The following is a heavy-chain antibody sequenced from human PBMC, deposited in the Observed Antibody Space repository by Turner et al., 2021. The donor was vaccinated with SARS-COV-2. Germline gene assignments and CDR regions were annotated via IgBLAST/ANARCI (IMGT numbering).Heavy chain of an antibody. V-gene: IGHV3-30*18. CDR3: AKNPGPYCSGGSCYSGELDY. CDR2: ISYEGINK. D-gene: IGHD2-15*01. J-gene: IGHJ4*02. Sequence: QVQLVESGGGVVQPGRALRLPCAASGFTFSSYGGHWVRQAPGKGLEWVAVISYEGINKYYADSVKGRFTISRDNSKNTLYLQMNSLRAEDTAVYYCAKNPGPYCSGGSCYSGELDYWGQGTLVTVSS. CDR1: GFTFSSYG.